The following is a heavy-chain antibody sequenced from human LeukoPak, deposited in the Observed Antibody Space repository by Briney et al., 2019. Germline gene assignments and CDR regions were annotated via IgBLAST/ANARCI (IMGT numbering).Heavy chain of an antibody. Sequence: GESLKLSCKSSGYTFSNYWIGWVRHAPGKGLEGVGLIYPCDSDTIYTPSLQGHVTIRADTHIPPPYLVGRGVEPSDTAIFHCARLVGLYHWNYTPWLDSWAQGTLVIVSS. CDR2: IYPCDSDT. CDR3: ARLVGLYHWNYTPWLDS. V-gene: IGHV5-51*04. J-gene: IGHJ5*01. D-gene: IGHD1-7*01. CDR1: GYTFSNYW.